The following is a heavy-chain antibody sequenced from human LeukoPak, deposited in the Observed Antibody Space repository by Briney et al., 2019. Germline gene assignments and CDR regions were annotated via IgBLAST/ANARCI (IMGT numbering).Heavy chain of an antibody. V-gene: IGHV3-23*01. CDR2: ISGSGGST. CDR1: GFTFSSYV. J-gene: IGHJ6*02. Sequence: PGGSLRLSCAASGFTFSSYVMSWVRQAPGRGLEWVSAISGSGGSTSYADSVKGRFTISRDNSKNTLYLQMNSLRGEDTAVYYCARVKVAGSAGYYSAMDVWGQGTTVTVSS. CDR3: ARVKVAGSAGYYSAMDV. D-gene: IGHD6-19*01.